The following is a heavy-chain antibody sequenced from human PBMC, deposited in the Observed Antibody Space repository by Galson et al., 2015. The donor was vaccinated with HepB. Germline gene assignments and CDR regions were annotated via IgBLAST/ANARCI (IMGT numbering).Heavy chain of an antibody. D-gene: IGHD6-19*01. Sequence: SGADVKEPGESLKISCKGSGHRFTSYWIGWVRQMPGKGLEWMGIIYPGDSDTRYSPSFQGQVTISADKSISTAYLQWSSLKASDTAMYYCASGYSSGWYVFDYWGQGTLVTVSS. CDR3: ASGYSSGWYVFDY. CDR2: IYPGDSDT. J-gene: IGHJ4*02. CDR1: GHRFTSYW. V-gene: IGHV5-51*01.